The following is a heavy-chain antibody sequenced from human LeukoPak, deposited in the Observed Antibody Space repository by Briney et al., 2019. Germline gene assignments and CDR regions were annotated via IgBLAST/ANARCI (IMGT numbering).Heavy chain of an antibody. CDR2: ISAYNGNT. D-gene: IGHD1-26*01. V-gene: IGHV1-18*01. J-gene: IGHJ3*02. CDR3: ARRKLPADAFDI. Sequence: GASVNVSCKASGYTFTSYGITWVRQAPGQGLEWMGWISAYNGNTNYAQKLQGRVTMTTDTSTSTAYMELRSLRSDDTAVYYCARRKLPADAFDIWGQGTVVTVSS. CDR1: GYTFTSYG.